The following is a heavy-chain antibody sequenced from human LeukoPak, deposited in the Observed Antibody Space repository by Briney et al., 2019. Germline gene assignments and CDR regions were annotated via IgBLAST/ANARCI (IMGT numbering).Heavy chain of an antibody. V-gene: IGHV1-69*02. Sequence: SVKVSCKASGGTFSSYTISWVRQAPGQGLEWMGRIIPILGIANYAQKFQGRVTITANKSTSTAYMELSSLRSEDTAVYYCAGKDNWSLFDPWGQGTLVTVSS. CDR2: IIPILGIA. CDR1: GGTFSSYT. J-gene: IGHJ5*02. CDR3: AGKDNWSLFDP. D-gene: IGHD1-20*01.